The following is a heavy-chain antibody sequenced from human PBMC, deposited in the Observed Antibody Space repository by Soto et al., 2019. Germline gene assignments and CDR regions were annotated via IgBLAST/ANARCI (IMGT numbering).Heavy chain of an antibody. V-gene: IGHV5-51*01. CDR1: GYSFTNYW. Sequence: GESLKISCKGSGYSFTNYWIGWVRQMPGKGLEWMGIIYPGDSHTKYSPSFQGQVTISADKSISTAYLQWSSLKASDTAMYYCSIHHCSSTNCYPVYSGPGPLGSVS. CDR3: SIHHCSSTNCYPVY. CDR2: IYPGDSHT. J-gene: IGHJ4*02. D-gene: IGHD2-2*01.